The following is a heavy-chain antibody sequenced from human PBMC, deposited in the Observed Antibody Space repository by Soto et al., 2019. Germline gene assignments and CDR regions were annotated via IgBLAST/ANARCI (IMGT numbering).Heavy chain of an antibody. CDR3: APHVHCSGGSCHYDAFDI. Sequence: EVQLLESGGGLVQPGESLRLSCAVSGFIFGNYMMTWVRQAPGKGLEWVSTIRDGGESTYYADSVKVRFTITRDNSKNTLYLQMDSLGVEDSALYYCAPHVHCSGGSCHYDAFDIRGQGTMVTVSS. J-gene: IGHJ3*02. V-gene: IGHV3-23*01. D-gene: IGHD2-15*01. CDR1: GFIFGNYM. CDR2: IRDGGEST.